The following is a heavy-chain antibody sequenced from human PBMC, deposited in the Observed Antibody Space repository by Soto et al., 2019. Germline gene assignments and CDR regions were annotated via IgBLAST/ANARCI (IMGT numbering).Heavy chain of an antibody. CDR2: IIPIFGTA. D-gene: IGHD3-22*01. Sequence: SVKVSCKASGGTFSSYAISWVRQAPGQGLEWMGGIIPIFGTANYAQKFQGRVTITADKSTSTAYMELSSLRSEDTAVYYCASRIVVATGWFDPWGQGTLVTVSS. CDR3: ASRIVVATGWFDP. J-gene: IGHJ5*02. CDR1: GGTFSSYA. V-gene: IGHV1-69*06.